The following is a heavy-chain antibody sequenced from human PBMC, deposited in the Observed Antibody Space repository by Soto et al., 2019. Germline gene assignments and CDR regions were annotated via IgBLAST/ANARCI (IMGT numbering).Heavy chain of an antibody. J-gene: IGHJ6*02. V-gene: IGHV4-61*08. CDR1: GGSISSGGHY. CDR2: IYYSGST. D-gene: IGHD2-15*01. CDR3: ARVPPYCSGGSCYYPYYYGMDV. Sequence: SETLSLTCTVSGGSISSGGHYWSWIRQHPRKGLEFIGYIYYSGSTNYNPSLKSRVTISVDTSKNQFSLKLSSVTAADTAVYYCARVPPYCSGGSCYYPYYYGMDVWGQGTTVTVSS.